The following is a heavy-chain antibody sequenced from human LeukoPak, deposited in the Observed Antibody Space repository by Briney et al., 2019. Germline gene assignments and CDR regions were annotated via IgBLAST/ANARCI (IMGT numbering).Heavy chain of an antibody. D-gene: IGHD3-3*01. CDR1: GGSISSSSYY. CDR3: ARTIRFLEWLSRAFDI. V-gene: IGHV4-39*01. J-gene: IGHJ3*02. Sequence: SETLSLTCTVSGGSISSSSYYWGWIRQPPGKGLEWIGSIYYSGSTYYNPSLKSRVTISVDTSKNQFSLKLSSVTAADTAVYYCARTIRFLEWLSRAFDIWGQGTMVTVSS. CDR2: IYYSGST.